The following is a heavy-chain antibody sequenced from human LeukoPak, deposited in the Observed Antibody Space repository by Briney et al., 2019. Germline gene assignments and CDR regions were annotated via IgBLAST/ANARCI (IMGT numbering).Heavy chain of an antibody. J-gene: IGHJ4*02. V-gene: IGHV3-33*01. CDR1: GFTFSIYG. Sequence: PGRSLRLSCAASGFTFSIYGMHWVREAPGKGLEWVAVIWYDGSNKYYADSVKGRFTISRDNSKNTLYLQMNSLRAEDTAVYYCAREVGATYFDYWGQGTLVTVSS. CDR2: IWYDGSNK. CDR3: AREVGATYFDY. D-gene: IGHD1-26*01.